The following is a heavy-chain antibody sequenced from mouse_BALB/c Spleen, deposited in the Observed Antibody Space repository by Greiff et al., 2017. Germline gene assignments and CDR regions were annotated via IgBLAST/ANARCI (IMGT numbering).Heavy chain of an antibody. V-gene: IGHV2-9*02. Sequence: QVQLKESGPGLVAPSQSLSITCTVSGFSLTSYGVHWVRQPPGKGLEWLGVIWAGGSTNYNSALMSRLSISKDNSKSQVFLKMNSLQTDDTAMYYCARRYYGSSLGFAYWGQGTLVTVSA. CDR1: GFSLTSYG. CDR3: ARRYYGSSLGFAY. CDR2: IWAGGST. J-gene: IGHJ3*01. D-gene: IGHD1-1*01.